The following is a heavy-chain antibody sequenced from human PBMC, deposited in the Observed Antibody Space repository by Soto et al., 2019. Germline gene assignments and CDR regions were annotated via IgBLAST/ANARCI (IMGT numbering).Heavy chain of an antibody. J-gene: IGHJ6*02. CDR2: IYYSGNT. V-gene: IGHV4-31*03. D-gene: IGHD5-18*01. CDR3: ARDRLMATAGTARHYFGLDV. CDR1: GGSIRSGGYY. Sequence: TLSLTFTVSGGSIRSGGYYGSWVRQNPRRGLEWIGNIYYSGNTYYNPSLKSRLTISVDTSKNQFSLNLSSVTAADTAVYYCARDRLMATAGTARHYFGLDVWGQGTTVTVSS.